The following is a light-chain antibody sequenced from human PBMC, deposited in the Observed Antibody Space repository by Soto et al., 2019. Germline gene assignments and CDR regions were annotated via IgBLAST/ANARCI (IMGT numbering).Light chain of an antibody. V-gene: IGKV3-20*01. CDR3: HHYGSSPPYT. CDR1: QTVSNNY. CDR2: GAS. J-gene: IGKJ2*01. Sequence: EIVLKQSPDTLSLSPGERATVSCRASQTVSNNYLAWYQQKPGQAPRLLLYGASTRPTGIPDRFSGSGSGTDFTLTISRLEPEDFAVYYCHHYGSSPPYTFGQGTKLDIK.